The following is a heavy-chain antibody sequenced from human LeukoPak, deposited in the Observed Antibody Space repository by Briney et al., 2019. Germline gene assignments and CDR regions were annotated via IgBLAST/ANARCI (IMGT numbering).Heavy chain of an antibody. J-gene: IGHJ5*02. V-gene: IGHV1-46*01. Sequence: ASVKVSCKASGYTFTGYYIHWVRQAPGQGLEWMGIINPSAGSTSYAQKFQGRVTMTRDTSTSTVYMELSSLTSDDTAVYFCARGGYSGTWGNWFDPWGQGTLVTVPS. CDR2: INPSAGST. D-gene: IGHD6-13*01. CDR3: ARGGYSGTWGNWFDP. CDR1: GYTFTGYY.